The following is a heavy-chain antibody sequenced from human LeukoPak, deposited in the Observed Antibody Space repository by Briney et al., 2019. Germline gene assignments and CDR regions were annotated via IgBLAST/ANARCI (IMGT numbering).Heavy chain of an antibody. CDR1: GYTFTTYA. V-gene: IGHV1-3*01. CDR2: INAGNGNT. Sequence: ASVKVSCKASGYTFTTYAIHWVRQAPGQGLEWMGSINAGNGNTKYSQKFQGRVTITRDTSATTAYMELSSLRSEDTAVYYCARDDYGPLHYWGQGTLVTVSS. J-gene: IGHJ4*02. D-gene: IGHD4-17*01. CDR3: ARDDYGPLHY.